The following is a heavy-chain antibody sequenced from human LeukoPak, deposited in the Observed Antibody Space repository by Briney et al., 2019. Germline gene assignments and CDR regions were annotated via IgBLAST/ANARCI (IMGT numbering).Heavy chain of an antibody. CDR3: ARHKGVAASGGAFDI. CDR2: IYYSGST. J-gene: IGHJ3*02. CDR1: GGSISSNY. Sequence: SETLSLTCTVSGGSISSNYWSWIRQPPGKGLEWIGYIYYSGSTNNNPSLKSRVAISVDTSKNQFSLNLNSVTAADTAVYYCARHKGVAASGGAFDIWGQGTMAIVSS. V-gene: IGHV4-59*08. D-gene: IGHD2-15*01.